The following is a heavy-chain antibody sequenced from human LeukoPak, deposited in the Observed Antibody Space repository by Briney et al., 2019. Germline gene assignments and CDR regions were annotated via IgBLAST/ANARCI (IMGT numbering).Heavy chain of an antibody. CDR3: ARDDCSSISCYHNWFDP. D-gene: IGHD2-2*01. J-gene: IGHJ5*02. V-gene: IGHV3-7*01. CDR1: GFTFSSYW. Sequence: GGSLRLSCAASGFTFSSYWMSWVRQAPGKGLEWVANIKQDGSEKYYVDSVKGRFTISRDNAKNSLYLQMSSLRAEDTAVYYCARDDCSSISCYHNWFDPWGQGTLVTVSS. CDR2: IKQDGSEK.